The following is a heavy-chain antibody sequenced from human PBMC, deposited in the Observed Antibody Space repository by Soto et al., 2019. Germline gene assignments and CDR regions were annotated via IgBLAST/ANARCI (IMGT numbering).Heavy chain of an antibody. V-gene: IGHV3-21*01. J-gene: IGHJ4*02. Sequence: EVQLVESGGGLVKPGGSLRLSCVASGFTFSNYNMNWVRQAPGKGLEWVSSISSGSNYIVYADSMKGRFTISRDNAKNSLYLEMSSLRVEDTAVYFCARNYEGGSRLWGQGTLVTVSS. CDR2: ISSGSNYI. CDR3: ARNYEGGSRL. D-gene: IGHD3-16*01. CDR1: GFTFSNYN.